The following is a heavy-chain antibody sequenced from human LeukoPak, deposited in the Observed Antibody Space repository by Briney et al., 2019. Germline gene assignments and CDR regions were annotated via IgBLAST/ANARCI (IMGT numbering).Heavy chain of an antibody. CDR1: GFTFSSYS. V-gene: IGHV3-48*02. Sequence: PGGSLRLSCAASGFTFSSYSMNWVRQAPGKGLEWVSYISSSSSTIYYADSVKGRFTISRDNAKNSLYLQMNSLRDEDTAVYYCAFLDVDIVATMPGPEGYYYYGMDVWGQGTTVTVSS. CDR3: AFLDVDIVATMPGPEGYYYYGMDV. J-gene: IGHJ6*02. CDR2: ISSSSSTI. D-gene: IGHD5-12*01.